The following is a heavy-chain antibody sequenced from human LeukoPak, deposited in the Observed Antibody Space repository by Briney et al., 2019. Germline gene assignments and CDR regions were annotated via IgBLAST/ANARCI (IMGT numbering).Heavy chain of an antibody. CDR2: ISGSGGST. Sequence: GGSLRLSCAASGFTFSSYAMFWVRQARGKGLEWVSAISGSGGSTSYAASVTGRFTISRDNSKHTLYMQMNRLRAEDTAVYYCAKEVGFDSGSYYDYWGQGPLVTVSS. D-gene: IGHD3-10*01. J-gene: IGHJ4*02. V-gene: IGHV3-23*01. CDR1: GFTFSSYA. CDR3: AKEVGFDSGSYYDY.